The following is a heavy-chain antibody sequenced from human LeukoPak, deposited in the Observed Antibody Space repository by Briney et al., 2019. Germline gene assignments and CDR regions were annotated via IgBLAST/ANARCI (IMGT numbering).Heavy chain of an antibody. V-gene: IGHV3-48*04. J-gene: IGHJ3*02. CDR2: ISSSGSNI. CDR3: ARDIKGQYQDAFDI. CDR1: GFTFSNYG. D-gene: IGHD2-2*01. Sequence: GGSLRLSCEASGFTFSNYGMTWVRQAPGKGLEWVSYISSSGSNIKYADSVKGRFTISRGNAKNSVYLQMNSLRAEDTAVYYCARDIKGQYQDAFDIWGQGTMVTVSS.